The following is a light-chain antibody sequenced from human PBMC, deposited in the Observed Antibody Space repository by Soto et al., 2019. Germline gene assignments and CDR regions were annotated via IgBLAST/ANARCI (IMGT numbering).Light chain of an antibody. J-gene: IGKJ3*01. CDR3: QKYNIVPL. CDR1: QGINNY. V-gene: IGKV1-27*01. CDR2: AAS. Sequence: DIQMTQSPSSLSASVGDRVTITCRASQGINNYVAWYQQKPGKAPKLLIYAASTLQSGVPSRFSGSGSGTYITPTISSLQPEDVATYSGQKYNIVPLFGTGNRVDIK.